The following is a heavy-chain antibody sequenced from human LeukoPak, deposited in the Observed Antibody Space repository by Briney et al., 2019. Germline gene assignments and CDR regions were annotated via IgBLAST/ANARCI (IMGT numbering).Heavy chain of an antibody. V-gene: IGHV3-7*01. D-gene: IGHD5-24*01. Sequence: GSLRLSCVGSGFTLSTYWVNWVRQAPGKGLEWVANIKPDGSGKYYVDSARGRFTVSRDNAKNSAFLQMNSLRAEDTAIYYCATISAQTFDIWGQGTLVSVSS. CDR2: IKPDGSGK. J-gene: IGHJ3*02. CDR1: GFTLSTYW. CDR3: ATISAQTFDI.